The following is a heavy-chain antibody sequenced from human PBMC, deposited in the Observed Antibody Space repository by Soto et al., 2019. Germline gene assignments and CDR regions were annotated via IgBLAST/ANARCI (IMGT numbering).Heavy chain of an antibody. CDR2: IYWNGDK. Sequence: GSGPTLVNPTQTLTLTCTFSGFSLSTSGVGVGWIRQPPGKALKWLALIYWNGDKRYSPSLRSRLTITKDTSKNQVVLTMTNMDPVDTATYYCAHYQTSADAFDIWGQGTMVTVSS. V-gene: IGHV2-5*01. J-gene: IGHJ3*02. CDR3: AHYQTSADAFDI. CDR1: GFSLSTSGVG.